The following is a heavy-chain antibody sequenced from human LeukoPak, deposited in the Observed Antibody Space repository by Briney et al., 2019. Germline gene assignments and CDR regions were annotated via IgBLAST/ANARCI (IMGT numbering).Heavy chain of an antibody. Sequence: GASVKVSCKASGYTFTSYAMHWVRQALGQRLEWMGWINAGNGNTKYSQKFQGRVTITRDTSASTAYMELSSLRSEDTAVYYCARDKSVLLWFGELYDAFDIWGQGTMVTVS. V-gene: IGHV1-3*01. CDR1: GYTFTSYA. CDR2: INAGNGNT. D-gene: IGHD3-10*01. CDR3: ARDKSVLLWFGELYDAFDI. J-gene: IGHJ3*02.